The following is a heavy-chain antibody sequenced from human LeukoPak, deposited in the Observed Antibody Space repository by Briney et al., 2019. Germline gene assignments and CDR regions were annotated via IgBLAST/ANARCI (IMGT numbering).Heavy chain of an antibody. CDR2: MYTSEAT. Sequence: SETLSLTCSVSGDSMNSYYWSWIRQPAGKGLEWIGRMYTSEATKYNPSFQSRVTMSVDTSKNHFYLRLNSLTVADTAVYYCARDQVFGSGVKAFDIWGQGTLVIVS. V-gene: IGHV4-4*07. CDR1: GDSMNSYY. CDR3: ARDQVFGSGVKAFDI. J-gene: IGHJ3*02. D-gene: IGHD3-10*01.